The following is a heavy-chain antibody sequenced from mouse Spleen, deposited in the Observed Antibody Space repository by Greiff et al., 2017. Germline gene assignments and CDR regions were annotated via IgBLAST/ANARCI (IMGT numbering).Heavy chain of an antibody. CDR3: ARRSYYGNYDWFAY. CDR2: ISSGGSYT. V-gene: IGHV5-9-1*01. D-gene: IGHD2-10*01. J-gene: IGHJ3*01. Sequence: EVKLMESGGGLVKPGGSLKLSCAASGFTFSSYAMSWVRQTPEKRLEWVATISSGGSYTYYPDSVKGRFTISRDNAKNTLYLQMSSLRSEDTAMYYCARRSYYGNYDWFAYWGQGTLVTVSA. CDR1: GFTFSSYA.